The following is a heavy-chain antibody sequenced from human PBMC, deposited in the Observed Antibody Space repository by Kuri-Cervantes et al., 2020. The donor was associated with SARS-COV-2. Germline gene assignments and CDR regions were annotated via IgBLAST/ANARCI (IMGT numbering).Heavy chain of an antibody. D-gene: IGHD3-10*01. Sequence: SVKVSCKASGGTFTSYVITWVRQAPGQGLEWMGGIIPIFGTANYAQKFQGRVTITADESTSTAYMELSSLRSEDTAVYYCARLVRGVRSWFDPWGQGTLVTVSS. CDR2: IIPIFGTA. J-gene: IGHJ5*02. CDR1: GGTFTSYV. CDR3: ARLVRGVRSWFDP. V-gene: IGHV1-69*13.